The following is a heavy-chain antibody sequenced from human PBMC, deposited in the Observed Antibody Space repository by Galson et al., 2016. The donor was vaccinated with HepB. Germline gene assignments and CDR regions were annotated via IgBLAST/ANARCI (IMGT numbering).Heavy chain of an antibody. CDR2: IRSKSNNYAT. CDR3: TRQLRDDTSISSYAEYFQH. Sequence: SLRLSCAASGFTFSGSVIHWVRQATGKGLEWVGRIRSKSNNYATATAASVKGRFTISRADSKSTAFLQMNSLTTEDTAVYYCTRQLRDDTSISSYAEYFQHWGQGTLVTVSS. J-gene: IGHJ1*01. V-gene: IGHV3-73*01. D-gene: IGHD3-22*01. CDR1: GFTFSGSV.